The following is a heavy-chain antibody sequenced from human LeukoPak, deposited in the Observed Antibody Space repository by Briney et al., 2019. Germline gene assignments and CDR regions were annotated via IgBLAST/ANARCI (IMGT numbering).Heavy chain of an antibody. V-gene: IGHV1-18*04. CDR3: ARGSLGNPAFDY. CDR2: ISGDKGDT. J-gene: IGHJ4*02. CDR1: GYTFTKYG. Sequence: ASVTVACKTSGYTFTKYGITWVRQAPGQGLEWLGWISGDKGDTNYAQKVQGRVTLTTDRSTRTAYMELRTLTSDDTALYYCARGSLGNPAFDYWGQGTQVTVSS. D-gene: IGHD3-16*01.